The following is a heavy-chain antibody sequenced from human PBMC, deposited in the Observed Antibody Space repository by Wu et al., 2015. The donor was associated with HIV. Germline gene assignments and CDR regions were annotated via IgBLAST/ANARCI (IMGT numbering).Heavy chain of an antibody. V-gene: IGHV1-18*01. J-gene: IGHJ2*01. Sequence: QVQLVQSGTEVKKPGASVKVSCKASGYTFTRYVMSWLRQAPGQGLEWMGWINPYNGDTNYAQKFQGRVTMTTATSTSTAYMELRSLRSDDTAVYYCAREPLAAAGDYWYFDLWGRGTPGHSSPQ. CDR2: INPYNGDT. CDR3: AREPLAAAGDYWYFDL. D-gene: IGHD6-13*01. CDR1: GYTFTRYV.